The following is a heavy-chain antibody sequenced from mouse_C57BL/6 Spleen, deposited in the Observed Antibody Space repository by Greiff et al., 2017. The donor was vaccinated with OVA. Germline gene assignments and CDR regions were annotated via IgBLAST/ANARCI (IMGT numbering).Heavy chain of an antibody. V-gene: IGHV5S21*01. J-gene: IGHJ3*01. Sequence: EVKLVESGEGLVKPGGSLKLSCAASGFTFSSYAMSWVRQTPEKRLEWVAYISSGGDYIYYADTVKGRFTISRDNARNTLYLQMSSLKSEDTAMYYCTRPFITTVVVPGFAYWGQGTLVTVSA. CDR2: ISSGGDYI. D-gene: IGHD1-1*01. CDR3: TRPFITTVVVPGFAY. CDR1: GFTFSSYA.